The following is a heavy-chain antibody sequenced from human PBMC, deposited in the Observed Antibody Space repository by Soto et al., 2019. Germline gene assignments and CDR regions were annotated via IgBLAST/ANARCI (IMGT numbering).Heavy chain of an antibody. J-gene: IGHJ4*02. CDR3: ARDCGQWERLSYFDC. CDR1: GFTFSSYG. Sequence: ESGGGVVPPGRSLRLSCAASGFTFSSYGMHWVRQAPGKGLAWVAVIWYDGSNKYYADSVKGRCTISRDNSKNTLYLQMNSLRAEDTAVYYCARDCGQWERLSYFDCWGQGTRVTVSS. V-gene: IGHV3-33*01. D-gene: IGHD1-26*01. CDR2: IWYDGSNK.